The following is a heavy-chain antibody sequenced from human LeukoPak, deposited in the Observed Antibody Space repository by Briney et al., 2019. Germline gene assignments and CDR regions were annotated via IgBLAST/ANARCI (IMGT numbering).Heavy chain of an antibody. D-gene: IGHD3-22*01. CDR3: ARENYYDSSLDY. Sequence: SETLSPTCTVSGGSISSYYWSWIRQPPGKGLEWIGYIYYSGSTNYNPSLKSRVTISVDTSKNQFSLKLSSVTAADTAVYYCARENYYDSSLDYWGQGTLVTVSS. CDR1: GGSISSYY. J-gene: IGHJ4*02. CDR2: IYYSGST. V-gene: IGHV4-59*01.